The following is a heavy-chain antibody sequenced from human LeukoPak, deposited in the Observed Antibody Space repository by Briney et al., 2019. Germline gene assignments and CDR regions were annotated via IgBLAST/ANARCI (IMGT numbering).Heavy chain of an antibody. CDR2: IRYDGSNK. D-gene: IGHD5-24*01. Sequence: GGSLRLSXAASGFTFSSYGMHWVRQAPGKGLEWVAFIRYDGSNKYYADSVKGRFTTSRDNSKNTLYLQMNSLRAEDTAVYYCAKDGYKLYYFDYWGQGTLVTVSS. J-gene: IGHJ4*02. CDR1: GFTFSSYG. CDR3: AKDGYKLYYFDY. V-gene: IGHV3-30*02.